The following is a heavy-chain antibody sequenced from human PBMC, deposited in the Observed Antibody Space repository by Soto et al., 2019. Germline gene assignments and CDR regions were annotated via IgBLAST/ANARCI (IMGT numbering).Heavy chain of an antibody. V-gene: IGHV3-53*02. D-gene: IGHD2-21*02. CDR2: IYSGGST. CDR1: GFTVSSNY. J-gene: IGHJ3*02. Sequence: EVQLAETGGGLIQPGGSLRLSCAASGFTVSSNYMSWVRQAPGKGLEWVSVIYSGGSTYYADSVKGRFTISRDNSKNTLYLQMNSLRAEDTAVYYCAREPQPLLSTDPGAFDIWGQGTMVTVSS. CDR3: AREPQPLLSTDPGAFDI.